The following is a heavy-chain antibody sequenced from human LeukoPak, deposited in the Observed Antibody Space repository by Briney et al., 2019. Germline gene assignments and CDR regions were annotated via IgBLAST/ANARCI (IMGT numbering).Heavy chain of an antibody. V-gene: IGHV4-38-2*01. D-gene: IGHD5-18*01. CDR3: ARRRGYTYGFSFDY. Sequence: PSETLSLTCDVSGYSISSGYYWGWIRQPPGKGLEWIGNIYHSGSTYYNPSLKSRVTISVDTSKNQFSLKLNSMTAADTAVYYCARRRGYTYGFSFDYWGQGTLVTVSS. J-gene: IGHJ4*02. CDR1: GYSISSGYY. CDR2: IYHSGST.